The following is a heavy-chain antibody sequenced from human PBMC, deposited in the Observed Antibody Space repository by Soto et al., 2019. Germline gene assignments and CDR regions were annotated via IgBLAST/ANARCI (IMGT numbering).Heavy chain of an antibody. Sequence: QVHLVQSGAEVEKPGASVKVSCKASGYTFTDYGISWVRQAPGQGLQWMGWITAFNGNTKYAQQFQGRVPMTKDTSTSPAYWELRSLESDETAVYYCARISQSDFWSGYYYFFDYWGQGTLVTVSS. CDR2: ITAFNGNT. CDR3: ARISQSDFWSGYYYFFDY. V-gene: IGHV1-18*01. CDR1: GYTFTDYG. J-gene: IGHJ4*02. D-gene: IGHD3-3*01.